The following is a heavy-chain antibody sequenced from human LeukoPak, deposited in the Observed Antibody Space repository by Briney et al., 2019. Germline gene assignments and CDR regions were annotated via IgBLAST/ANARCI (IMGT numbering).Heavy chain of an antibody. J-gene: IGHJ4*02. CDR2: IFGSGDTT. CDR1: GFPFSRYD. D-gene: IGHD3-10*01. V-gene: IGHV3-23*01. Sequence: GGSLRLSCAASGFPFSRYDMSWVRQAPGKGLEWVSIIFGSGDTTYYADSVKGRFTVSRDNSKNMLYLQMNNLRPEDTATYYCAKRNTMVRGGPCFDYWGQGLMVTVSS. CDR3: AKRNTMVRGGPCFDY.